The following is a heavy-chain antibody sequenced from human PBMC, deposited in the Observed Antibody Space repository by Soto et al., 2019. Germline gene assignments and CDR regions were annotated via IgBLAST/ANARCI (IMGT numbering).Heavy chain of an antibody. CDR1: GYTFTGYY. D-gene: IGHD6-6*01. CDR3: ARTSIAARYYYMDV. J-gene: IGHJ6*03. CDR2: INPNSGGT. Sequence: ASVKVSCKASGYTFTGYYMHWVRQAPGQGLEWMGWINPNSGGTNYAQKFQDWVTMTRDTSISTAYMELSRLRSDDTAVYYCARTSIAARYYYMDVWGKGTTVTVSS. V-gene: IGHV1-2*04.